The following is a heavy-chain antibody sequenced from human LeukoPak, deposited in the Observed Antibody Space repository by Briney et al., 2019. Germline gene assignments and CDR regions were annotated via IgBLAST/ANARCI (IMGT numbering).Heavy chain of an antibody. CDR1: GGSTSSYY. J-gene: IGHJ4*02. Sequence: KTSETLSLTCTVSGGSTSSYYWSWIRQPPGKGLEWIAYIYYSGSTNYNPSLKSRVTISVDTSKKQFSLKLSSVTAADTAVYYCARGRNYYGLYYFDYWGQGTLVTVSS. D-gene: IGHD3-10*01. CDR2: IYYSGST. CDR3: ARGRNYYGLYYFDY. V-gene: IGHV4-59*01.